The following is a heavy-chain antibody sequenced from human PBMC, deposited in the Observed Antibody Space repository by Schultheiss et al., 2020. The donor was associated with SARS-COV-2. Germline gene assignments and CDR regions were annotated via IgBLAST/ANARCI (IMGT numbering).Heavy chain of an antibody. V-gene: IGHV4-34*01. Sequence: GSLRLSCAVYGGSYSGYYWSWIRQPPGKGLEWIGEINHSGSTNYNPSLKSRVTISVDTSKNQFSLKLNSVTPEDTAVYYCVKSPGVAVAGTISFDYWGQGTLVTVSS. CDR3: VKSPGVAVAGTISFDY. J-gene: IGHJ4*02. CDR1: GGSYSGYY. CDR2: INHSGST. D-gene: IGHD6-19*01.